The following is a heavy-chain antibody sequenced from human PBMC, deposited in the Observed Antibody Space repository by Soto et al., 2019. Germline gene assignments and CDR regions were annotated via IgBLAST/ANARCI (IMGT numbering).Heavy chain of an antibody. V-gene: IGHV3-23*01. D-gene: IGHD3-3*01. Sequence: EVKLLESGGGLAQPGGSLRLSCVGSGFTFDSYAISWVRQAPGGRLQWIAAISGSADGTDYAHSVRGRFTISRDNAKKTVHLQMDSLRVEDTAVYFCAKDTMGGYSFWSGYYSDGLDVWGQGTLVSVS. J-gene: IGHJ3*01. CDR2: ISGSADGT. CDR1: GFTFDSYA. CDR3: AKDTMGGYSFWSGYYSDGLDV.